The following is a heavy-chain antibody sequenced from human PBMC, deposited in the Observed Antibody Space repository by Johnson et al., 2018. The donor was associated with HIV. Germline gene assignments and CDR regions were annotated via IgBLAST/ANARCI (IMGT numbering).Heavy chain of an antibody. Sequence: MQLVESGGGLVQPGGSLRLSCAASGFTFSNAWMSWVRQAPGKGLEWVGRITSTTDGGTTDYAAPVNGRFTISRDDSKNTLYRQMNSLKTEDTAVYYCTTTSLGAFNIWGQGTMVTVSS. CDR2: ITSTTDGGTT. V-gene: IGHV3-15*01. CDR1: GFTFSNAW. J-gene: IGHJ3*02. D-gene: IGHD3-16*01. CDR3: TTTSLGAFNI.